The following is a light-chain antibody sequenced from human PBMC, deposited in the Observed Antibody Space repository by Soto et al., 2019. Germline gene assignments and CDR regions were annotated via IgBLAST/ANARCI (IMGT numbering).Light chain of an antibody. Sequence: IVLTQSPGPLSLYTRERATLSCRASQSVSSTYLAWYQQKPGQAPRLLIYRTSTRATGIPDRFSGSGSGTDFTLTISRLEPDDFAVYYCQQRSNWPTFGQGTRLEIK. CDR2: RTS. V-gene: IGKV3D-20*02. CDR3: QQRSNWPT. J-gene: IGKJ5*01. CDR1: QSVSSTY.